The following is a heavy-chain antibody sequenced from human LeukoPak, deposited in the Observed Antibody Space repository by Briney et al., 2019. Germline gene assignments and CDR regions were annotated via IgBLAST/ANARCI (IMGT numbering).Heavy chain of an antibody. J-gene: IGHJ5*02. D-gene: IGHD5-12*01. CDR2: IYYSGST. CDR3: ARDSGCARGWFDP. CDR1: GGSISSYY. Sequence: SETLYLTCTVSGGSISSYYWSWIRQPPGKALERIGYIYYSGSTNYNPSLKSRVTISVDTSKNQFSLKLNSVTAADTAVYYCARDSGCARGWFDPWGQGTLVTVSS. V-gene: IGHV4-59*12.